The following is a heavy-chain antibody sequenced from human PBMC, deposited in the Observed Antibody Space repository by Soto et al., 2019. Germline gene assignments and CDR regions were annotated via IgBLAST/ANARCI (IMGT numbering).Heavy chain of an antibody. D-gene: IGHD6-6*01. CDR3: ARDRRYSSSPSYYYYGMDV. J-gene: IGHJ6*02. Sequence: SETLSLTCTVSGGSISSGDYYWSWIRQPPGRGLEWIGYIYYSGSTYYNPSLKSRVTISVDTSKNQFSLKLSSVTAADTAVYYCARDRRYSSSPSYYYYGMDVWGQGTTVTVSS. V-gene: IGHV4-30-4*01. CDR1: GGSISSGDYY. CDR2: IYYSGST.